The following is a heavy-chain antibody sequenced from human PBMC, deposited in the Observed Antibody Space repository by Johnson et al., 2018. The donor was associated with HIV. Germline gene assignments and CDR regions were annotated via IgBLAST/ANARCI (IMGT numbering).Heavy chain of an antibody. D-gene: IGHD2-2*01. CDR3: AKPVVPAGDDLDMYEFALYI. J-gene: IGHJ3*02. CDR1: GFTFSNYG. Sequence: QVQLVESGGGVVQPGGSRRLSCAAFGFTFSNYGMNWVRRAPGKGLEWVAFIRHDGKNKYYADSVKGRFTISRDNSKNPLSLPMNSLRVEDTAVYYCAKPVVPAGDDLDMYEFALYIWGQGTMVTVS. V-gene: IGHV3-30*02. CDR2: IRHDGKNK.